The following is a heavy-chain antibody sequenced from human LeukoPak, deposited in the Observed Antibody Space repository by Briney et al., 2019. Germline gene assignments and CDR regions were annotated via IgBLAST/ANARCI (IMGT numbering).Heavy chain of an antibody. D-gene: IGHD3-3*01. J-gene: IGHJ4*02. CDR3: ARGFDFWSAFPGY. Sequence: GGSLRLSCAASGFTFSSYWMSWVRQAPGKGLEWVANIKQDGSEKYYVDSVKGRFTISRDNAKNLLYLQMNSLRAEDTAVYYCARGFDFWSAFPGYWGQGTLVTVSS. V-gene: IGHV3-7*01. CDR2: IKQDGSEK. CDR1: GFTFSSYW.